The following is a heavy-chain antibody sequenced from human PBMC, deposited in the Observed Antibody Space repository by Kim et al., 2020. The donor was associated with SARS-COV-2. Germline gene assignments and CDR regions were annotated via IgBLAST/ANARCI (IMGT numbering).Heavy chain of an antibody. CDR1: GGSISSYY. Sequence: SETLSLTCTVSGGSISSYYWSWIRQPPGKGLEWIGYIYYSGSTNYNPSLKSRVTISVDTSKNQFSLKLSSVTAADTAVYYCARVWPRRHYSSSWSPGWFDPWGQGTLVTVSS. CDR3: ARVWPRRHYSSSWSPGWFDP. D-gene: IGHD6-13*01. J-gene: IGHJ5*02. CDR2: IYYSGST. V-gene: IGHV4-59*01.